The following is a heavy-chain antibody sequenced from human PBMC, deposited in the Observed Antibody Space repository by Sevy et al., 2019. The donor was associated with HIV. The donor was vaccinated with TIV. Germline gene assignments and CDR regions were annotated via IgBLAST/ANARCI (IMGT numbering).Heavy chain of an antibody. CDR1: GLTFSSYW. CDR2: INQGGSQE. J-gene: IGHJ1*01. Sequence: GGSLRLSCAASGLTFSSYWMTWVRQAPGKGLEWVANINQGGSQEYYVDPVKGRFTISRDNAKNSLYLQINSLRAEDTAVYYCATILPAGVPAEYFQHWGQGTLVTVSS. CDR3: ATILPAGVPAEYFQH. D-gene: IGHD2-2*01. V-gene: IGHV3-7*01.